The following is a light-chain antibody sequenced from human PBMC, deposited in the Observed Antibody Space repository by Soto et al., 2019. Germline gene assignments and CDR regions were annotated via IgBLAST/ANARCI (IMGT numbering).Light chain of an antibody. CDR2: AAS. CDR3: QQSFSSPPA. CDR1: QCISTY. Sequence: DIQLTQSPSSLSASVGDRVTITCRASQCISTYLDWYQQKPGKAPKLLIYAASTLQSGVPSRFSGSGSGTHFTLTISSLQPEDFATYYCQQSFSSPPAFGGGTKVEIK. V-gene: IGKV1-39*01. J-gene: IGKJ4*01.